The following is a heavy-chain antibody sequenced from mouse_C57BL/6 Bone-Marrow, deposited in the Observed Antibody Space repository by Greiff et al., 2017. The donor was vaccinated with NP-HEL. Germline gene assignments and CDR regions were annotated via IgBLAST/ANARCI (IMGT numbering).Heavy chain of an antibody. V-gene: IGHV1-53*01. D-gene: IGHD2-5*01. CDR1: GYTFTSYW. CDR3: ARPSIVTPYRDFDV. J-gene: IGHJ1*03. CDR2: INPSNGGT. Sequence: QVQLQQPGTELVKPGASVKLSCKASGYTFTSYWMHWVKQRPGQGLEWIGNINPSNGGTNYNEKFKSKATLTVDKSSSTAYMQLSSLTSEDSAVYYCARPSIVTPYRDFDVWGTGTTVTVSS.